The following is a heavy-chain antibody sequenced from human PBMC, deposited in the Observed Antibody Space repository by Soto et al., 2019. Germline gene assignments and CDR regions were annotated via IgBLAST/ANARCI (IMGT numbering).Heavy chain of an antibody. CDR2: IIPILGIA. Sequence: SVKVSCKASGGTFSSYTISWVRQAPGQGLEWMGRIIPILGIANYAQKFQGRVTVTADKSTSTAYMELSSLRSEDTAVYYCARGAIYCSSTSCYDGTYYYFLDVWGKGTTVTVSS. CDR1: GGTFSSYT. V-gene: IGHV1-69*02. J-gene: IGHJ6*03. CDR3: ARGAIYCSSTSCYDGTYYYFLDV. D-gene: IGHD2-2*01.